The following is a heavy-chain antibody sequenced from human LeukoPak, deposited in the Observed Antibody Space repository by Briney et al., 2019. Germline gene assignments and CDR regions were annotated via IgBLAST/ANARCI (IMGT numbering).Heavy chain of an antibody. J-gene: IGHJ4*02. CDR1: GFTFSSYA. Sequence: GGSLRLSCAASGFTFSSYAMSWVSQAPGKGLEWVSGISGSGGSTYYADSVKGRFTISRDNSKNTLYLQMNSLRAEDTAVYYCAKDLGVLEWLSSLGSQPDYWGQGTLITVSS. V-gene: IGHV3-23*01. CDR2: ISGSGGST. CDR3: AKDLGVLEWLSSLGSQPDY. D-gene: IGHD3-3*01.